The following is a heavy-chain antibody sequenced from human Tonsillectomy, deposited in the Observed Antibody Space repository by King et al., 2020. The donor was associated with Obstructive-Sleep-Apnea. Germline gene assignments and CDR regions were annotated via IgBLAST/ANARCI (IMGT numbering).Heavy chain of an antibody. CDR2: IYYTGST. CDR3: ARDPYSASGRWGFDS. D-gene: IGHD4-11*01. Sequence: QLQESGPGLVKPSETLSLTCTVSRGSINSHHWGWIRQPPGKGLEWIGYIYYTGSTNYNPSLKSRVTISVDTSKTQFSLRLSSVTAADTAVYYCARDPYSASGRWGFDSWGQGTLVTVSS. V-gene: IGHV4-59*11. CDR1: RGSINSHH. J-gene: IGHJ4*02.